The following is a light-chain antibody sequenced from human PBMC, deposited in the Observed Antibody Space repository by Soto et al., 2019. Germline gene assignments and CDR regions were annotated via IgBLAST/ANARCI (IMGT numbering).Light chain of an antibody. J-gene: IGLJ1*01. CDR2: DVS. CDR1: SSDVGGYNY. CDR3: CSYAGSYTYV. V-gene: IGLV2-11*01. Sequence: ALTQPRSVSGSPGQSVTISCTGTSSDVGGYNYVSWCQQHPGKAPKLMIYDVSKRPSGVPDRFSGSKSGNTASLTISGLQAEDEADYYCCSYAGSYTYVFGTGTRSPS.